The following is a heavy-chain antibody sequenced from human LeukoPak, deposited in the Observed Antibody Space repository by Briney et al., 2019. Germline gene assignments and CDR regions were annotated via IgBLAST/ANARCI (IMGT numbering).Heavy chain of an antibody. CDR3: ARDPDYYDSSGYAYYYYYYYMDV. Sequence: ASVKVSCKASGYTFTGYYMHLVRQAPGQGLEWMGWINPNSGGTNYAQKFQGRVTMTRDTSISTAYMELSRLRSDDTAVYYCARDPDYYDSSGYAYYYYYYYMDVWGKGTTVTVSS. V-gene: IGHV1-2*02. D-gene: IGHD3-22*01. CDR2: INPNSGGT. J-gene: IGHJ6*03. CDR1: GYTFTGYY.